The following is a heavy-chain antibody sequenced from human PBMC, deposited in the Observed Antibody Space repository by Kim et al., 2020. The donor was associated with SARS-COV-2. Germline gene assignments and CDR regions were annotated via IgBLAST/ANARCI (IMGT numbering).Heavy chain of an antibody. D-gene: IGHD3-22*01. V-gene: IGHV3-23*01. CDR3: VRGFNGYCDY. J-gene: IGHJ4*02. Sequence: GGSLRLSCAASGFAFSSYGMNWVRQAPGKGLEWVSHIASSGENTYHTDSVKGRFTISRDNSQKMVHLQMNSLRGEDTAVYYCVRGFNGYCDYWGQGTLVTVSS. CDR1: GFAFSSYG. CDR2: IASSGENT.